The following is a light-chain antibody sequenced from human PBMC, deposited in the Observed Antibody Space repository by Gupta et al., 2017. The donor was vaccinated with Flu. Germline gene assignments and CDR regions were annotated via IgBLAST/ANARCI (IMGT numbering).Light chain of an antibody. J-gene: IGKJ2*01. CDR3: RQDLHRRT. V-gene: IGKV2-28*01. Sequence: EIVLTQSPLSLPVTPGEPASISCRSSQSLLHSNGKNYLDWYVQKQGQSPQLLIYVGSTRASAVSGMFSGTGAGNYFTLKSIRAEAEDVGFYYGRQDLHRRTFGEGTKLEIK. CDR1: QSLLHSNGKNY. CDR2: VGS.